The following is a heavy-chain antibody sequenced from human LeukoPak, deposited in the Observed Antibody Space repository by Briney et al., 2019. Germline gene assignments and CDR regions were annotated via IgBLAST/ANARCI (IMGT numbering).Heavy chain of an antibody. D-gene: IGHD6-19*01. CDR2: ISSSGSTI. CDR1: GFTFSTYP. Sequence: PGGSLRPSCAASGFTFSTYPMSWVRQAPGKGLEWVSYISSSGSTIYYADSVKGRFTISRDNAKNSLYLQMNSLRAEDTAVYYCARDRGIAVAGSDYWGQGTLVTVSS. J-gene: IGHJ4*02. V-gene: IGHV3-11*01. CDR3: ARDRGIAVAGSDY.